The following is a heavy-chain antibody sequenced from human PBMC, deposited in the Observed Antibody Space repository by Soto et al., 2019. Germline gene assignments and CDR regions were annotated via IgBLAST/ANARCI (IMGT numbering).Heavy chain of an antibody. Sequence: QVQLQGSGPRLVKPSQTLSLTCSVSGASISSGAYFWTWIRHHPGKGLEWIGYIYYSVSTSYTYQIPSLQSRVIISVDTSKNLFSLRLTSVTAADTATYYCARDKGPDTYGQTRIRDYSYAMDVCGQGTTVIVSS. J-gene: IGHJ6*02. CDR1: GASISSGAYF. CDR3: ARDKGPDTYGQTRIRDYSYAMDV. D-gene: IGHD5-18*01. V-gene: IGHV4-31*03. CDR2: IYYSVST.